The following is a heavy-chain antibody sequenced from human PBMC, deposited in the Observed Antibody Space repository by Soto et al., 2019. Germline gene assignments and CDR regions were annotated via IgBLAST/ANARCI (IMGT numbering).Heavy chain of an antibody. Sequence: GGSLRLSCAASGFTFSSYVMHWVRQAPGKGMEYVSAISSNGGSTYYANSVKGRFIISRDNSKNTLYLQMGSLRAEDMAVYYCARAEYYYGSAKYYFDYWGQGTLVTVSS. CDR2: ISSNGGST. CDR1: GFTFSSYV. D-gene: IGHD3-10*01. V-gene: IGHV3-64*01. J-gene: IGHJ4*02. CDR3: ARAEYYYGSAKYYFDY.